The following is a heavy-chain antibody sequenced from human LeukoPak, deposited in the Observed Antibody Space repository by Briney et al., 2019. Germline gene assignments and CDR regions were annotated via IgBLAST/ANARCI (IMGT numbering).Heavy chain of an antibody. CDR2: VYYSGST. J-gene: IGHJ5*02. CDR3: ARAPYTSGFYFFDP. CDR1: GGSISSYY. D-gene: IGHD3-22*01. Sequence: PSETLSLTCTVSGGSISSYYWSWIRQPPGKGLEWIGYVYYSGSTTYNPSLKSRVTISVDTSKNQFSLKLSYVTAADTAVYYCARAPYTSGFYFFDPWGQGTLVPVSS. V-gene: IGHV4-59*13.